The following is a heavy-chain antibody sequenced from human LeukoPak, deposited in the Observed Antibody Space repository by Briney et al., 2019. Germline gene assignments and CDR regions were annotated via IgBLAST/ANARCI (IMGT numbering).Heavy chain of an antibody. D-gene: IGHD5-18*01. Sequence: PGGSLRLSCAASGLTVSSNYMRWVGQAPGDGLVGGLVIFNGGSTYYADSVKGRFTISRYNSKNTLYLQMNSLRAEDTAVYCCASKTGGYSYGYAYYYGMDGWGQGGTVSVPS. J-gene: IGHJ6*02. CDR2: IFNGGST. V-gene: IGHV3-66*01. CDR3: ASKTGGYSYGYAYYYGMDG. CDR1: GLTVSSNY.